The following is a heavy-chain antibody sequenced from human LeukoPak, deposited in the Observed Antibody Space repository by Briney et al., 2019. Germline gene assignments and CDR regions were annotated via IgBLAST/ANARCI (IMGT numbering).Heavy chain of an antibody. CDR1: GGSINTYY. CDR3: VGGLMVYADDY. J-gene: IGHJ4*02. Sequence: SETLSLTCAVSGGSINTYYWSWIRQPPGKGLEWIGEINHSGSTNYNPSLKSRVTISVDTSKNQFSLKLSSVTAADTAVYYCVGGLMVYADDYWGQGTLVTVSS. V-gene: IGHV4-34*01. CDR2: INHSGST. D-gene: IGHD2-8*01.